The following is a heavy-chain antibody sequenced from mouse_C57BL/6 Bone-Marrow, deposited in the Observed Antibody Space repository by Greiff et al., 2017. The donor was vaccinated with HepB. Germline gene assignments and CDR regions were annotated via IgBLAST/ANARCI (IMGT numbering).Heavy chain of an antibody. CDR1: GFNIKDDY. J-gene: IGHJ2*01. CDR3: TTTDYYGSGYDC. D-gene: IGHD1-1*01. Sequence: VQLQQSGAELVRPGASVKLSCTASGFNIKDDYMHWVKQRPEQGLEWIGWIDPENGDTEYASKFQGKATITADTSSNTAYLQLSSLTSEDTAVYYCTTTDYYGSGYDCWGQGTTLTVSA. V-gene: IGHV14-4*01. CDR2: IDPENGDT.